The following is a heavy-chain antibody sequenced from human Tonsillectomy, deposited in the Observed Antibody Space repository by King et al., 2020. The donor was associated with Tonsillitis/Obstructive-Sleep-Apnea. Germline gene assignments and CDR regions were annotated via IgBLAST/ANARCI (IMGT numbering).Heavy chain of an antibody. CDR2: IYPGDSDT. CDR1: GYSFTSYW. Sequence: VQLVESGAEVKKPGESLTISCKGSGYSFTSYWIGWVRQMPGKGLEWMGIIYPGDSDTRYSPSFQGQVTISAVKSISTAYLQWSSLKASDTAMYFCVREVSAMIQGLQHFDYWGQGTLVTVSS. CDR3: VREVSAMIQGLQHFDY. J-gene: IGHJ4*02. D-gene: IGHD3-10*01. V-gene: IGHV5-51*01.